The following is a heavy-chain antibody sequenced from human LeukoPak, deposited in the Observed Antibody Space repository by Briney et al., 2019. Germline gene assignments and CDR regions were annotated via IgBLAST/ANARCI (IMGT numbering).Heavy chain of an antibody. Sequence: GSLRLSCAASGFSFSSYDMSWVRQAPGKGPEWIGSIYYSGSTYYNPSLKSRVTISVDTSKNLFSLEVRSVTAADTAVYYCARHGEGLLHFDYWGQGALVTVSS. CDR3: ARHGEGLLHFDY. J-gene: IGHJ4*02. CDR2: IYYSGST. D-gene: IGHD2-21*02. CDR1: GFSFSSYD. V-gene: IGHV4-39*01.